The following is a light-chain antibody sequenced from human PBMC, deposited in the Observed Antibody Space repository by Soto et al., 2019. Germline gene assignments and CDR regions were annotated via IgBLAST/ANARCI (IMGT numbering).Light chain of an antibody. J-gene: IGKJ5*01. Sequence: IHMTQSPSTMYLALGCRVTITCRRSQTISSWLAWYQQKPGKAHKLMIYKAYNLQTGVPYRFGGGGSGTEFTLTISGLKPDDFATYYCQTSNSYSQWTFG. V-gene: IGKV1-5*03. CDR3: QTSNSYSQWT. CDR1: QTISSW. CDR2: KAY.